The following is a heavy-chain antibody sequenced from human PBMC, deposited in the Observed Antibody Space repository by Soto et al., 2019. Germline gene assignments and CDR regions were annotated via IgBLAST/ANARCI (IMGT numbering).Heavy chain of an antibody. V-gene: IGHV3-23*01. D-gene: IGHD2-21*01. CDR2: ISGSGGST. CDR1: GFTFSSYA. CDR3: ATVEVVERAAWFDP. Sequence: EVQLLESGGGLVQPGGSLRLSWAASGFTFSSYAMSWVRQAPGKGLEWVSGISGSGGSTYYADSVKGRFTISRDNSKNTLYLQMNSLRAEDTAVYYCATVEVVERAAWFDPWGQGTLVTVSS. J-gene: IGHJ5*02.